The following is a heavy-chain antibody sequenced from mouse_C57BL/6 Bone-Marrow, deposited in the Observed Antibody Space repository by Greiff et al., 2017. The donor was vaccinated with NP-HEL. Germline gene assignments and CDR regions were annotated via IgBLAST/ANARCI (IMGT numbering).Heavy chain of an antibody. J-gene: IGHJ3*01. V-gene: IGHV1-69*01. CDR2: IDPSDSYT. Sequence: QVQLQQPGAELVMPGASVKLSCKASGYTFTSYWMHWVKQRPGQGLEWIGEIDPSDSYTNYNQKFKGKSTLTVDKSSSTAYMQLSSLTSEDSAVYYCARSPAYDGYYNLLAYWGQGTLVTVSA. D-gene: IGHD2-3*01. CDR3: ARSPAYDGYYNLLAY. CDR1: GYTFTSYW.